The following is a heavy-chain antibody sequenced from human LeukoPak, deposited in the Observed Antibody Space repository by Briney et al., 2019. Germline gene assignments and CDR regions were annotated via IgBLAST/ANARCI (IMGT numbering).Heavy chain of an antibody. V-gene: IGHV1-46*01. J-gene: IGHJ4*02. CDR2: INPGGDST. CDR3: ASVLYCGADCYSGRYYFDY. Sequence: GASVKVSCKASGYTFTAYYMNWVRQAPGQGLEWMGIINPGGDSTSYAQKFQGRVTMTRDTSTSTVYMELSSLGSEDTAVYYCASVLYCGADCYSGRYYFDYWGQGTLVTVTS. CDR1: GYTFTAYY. D-gene: IGHD2-21*02.